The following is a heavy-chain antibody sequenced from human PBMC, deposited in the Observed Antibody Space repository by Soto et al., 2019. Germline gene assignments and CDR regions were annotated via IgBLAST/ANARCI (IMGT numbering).Heavy chain of an antibody. J-gene: IGHJ4*02. V-gene: IGHV4-59*01. Sequence: KASETLSLTCTVSGGSISSYYWSWIRQPPGKGLEWIGYIYYSGSTNYNPSLKSRVTISVDTSKNQFSLKLSSVTAADTAVYYCARDRIAAAGTSYYFDYWGQGTLVTVSS. D-gene: IGHD6-13*01. CDR1: GGSISSYY. CDR2: IYYSGST. CDR3: ARDRIAAAGTSYYFDY.